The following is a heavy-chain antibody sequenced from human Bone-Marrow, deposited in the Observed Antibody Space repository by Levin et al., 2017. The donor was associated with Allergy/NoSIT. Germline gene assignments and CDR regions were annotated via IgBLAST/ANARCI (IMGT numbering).Heavy chain of an antibody. Sequence: GESLKISCATSGFPFSSYGMAWVRQAPGKGLEWVASITTTGKYIHYAESVKGRFTISRDNANNSLSLQMNRLRGEDMAVYYCARAAGAAGRGGLDVWGQGTTVTVSS. J-gene: IGHJ6*02. CDR2: ITTTGKYI. V-gene: IGHV3-21*01. CDR3: ARAAGAAGRGGLDV. CDR1: GFPFSSYG. D-gene: IGHD6-13*01.